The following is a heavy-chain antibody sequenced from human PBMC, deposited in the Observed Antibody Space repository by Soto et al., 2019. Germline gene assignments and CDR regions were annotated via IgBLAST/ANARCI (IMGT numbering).Heavy chain of an antibody. J-gene: IGHJ4*02. CDR1: GFTFDEQI. V-gene: IGHV3-43*01. Sequence: EVLLVESGGVGVQPGGSLRLSCVVSGFTFDEQIMQWVRQAPGKGLEWISLLSWDGGTTYYAESVKGRFTISRDTGKNFLFLQLDSLRAEDTALYYFAKLKKTYRTTSGVNFDSLGQGTLVTVSS. CDR3: AKLKKTYRTTSGVNFDS. CDR2: LSWDGGTT. D-gene: IGHD1-26*01.